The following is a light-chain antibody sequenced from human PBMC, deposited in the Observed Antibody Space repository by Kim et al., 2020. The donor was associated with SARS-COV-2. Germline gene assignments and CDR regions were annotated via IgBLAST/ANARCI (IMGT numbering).Light chain of an antibody. V-gene: IGKV3-15*01. CDR2: GAS. J-gene: IGKJ1*01. CDR1: QSVSSN. CDR3: QQYNNWPGGA. Sequence: EIVMTQSPATLSVSPGERATLSCRASQSVSSNLAWYQQKPGQAPRLLIYGASTWATGIPARFSGSGSGTEFTLTISSLQSEDFAVYYCQQYNNWPGGAFGQGTKVDIK.